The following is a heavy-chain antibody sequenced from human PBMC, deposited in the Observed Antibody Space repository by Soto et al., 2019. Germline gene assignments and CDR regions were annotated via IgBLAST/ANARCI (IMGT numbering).Heavy chain of an antibody. Sequence: SVKVSCKASGGTFSSYAISWVRQAPGQGLEWMGGIIPIFGTANYAQKFQGRVTITADKSTSTAYMELSSLRSEDTAVYYCAGSSNLYSYGSTFDYWGQGTLVTVSS. D-gene: IGHD5-18*01. CDR3: AGSSNLYSYGSTFDY. V-gene: IGHV1-69*06. CDR1: GGTFSSYA. CDR2: IIPIFGTA. J-gene: IGHJ4*02.